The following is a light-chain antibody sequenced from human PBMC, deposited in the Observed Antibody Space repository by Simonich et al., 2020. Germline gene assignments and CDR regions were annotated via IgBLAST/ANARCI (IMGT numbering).Light chain of an antibody. CDR1: QSVLYSSNNKTY. CDR3: QQYYSTPYT. CDR2: WAS. Sequence: DIVMTQSPDSLAVSLGERATINCKSSQSVLYSSNNKTYLAWYQQKPGQPHKLLIYWASTRESGVPDRFSGSGSGTEFTLTISSLQSEDFAVYYCQQYYSTPYTFGQGTKLEIK. J-gene: IGKJ2*01. V-gene: IGKV4-1*01.